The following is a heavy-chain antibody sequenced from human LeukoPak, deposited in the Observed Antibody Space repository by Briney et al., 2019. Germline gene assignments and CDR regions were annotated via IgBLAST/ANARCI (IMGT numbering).Heavy chain of an antibody. J-gene: IGHJ4*02. D-gene: IGHD6-19*01. CDR3: ARGYSSGWFLGGDFDY. Sequence: ASVKVSCKASGYTFTSYYMHWVRQAPGQGLEWMGIINPSGGSTSYAQKLQGRVTMTRDTSTSTVYMELSSLRSEDTAVYYCARGYSSGWFLGGDFDYWGQGTLVTVSS. CDR1: GYTFTSYY. CDR2: INPSGGST. V-gene: IGHV1-46*04.